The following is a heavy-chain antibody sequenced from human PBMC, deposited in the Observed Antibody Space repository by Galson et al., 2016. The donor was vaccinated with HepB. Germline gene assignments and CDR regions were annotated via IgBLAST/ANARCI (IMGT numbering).Heavy chain of an antibody. J-gene: IGHJ4*02. V-gene: IGHV3-30*03. Sequence: LRLSCAASGFTFSTYGMHWVRQAPGKGLEWVAVMSSDGRDEYFADSVRGRFTISRDNSKNMVNLQMSSLRPEDTAVYYCAREHSRGWFFFDYWGQGTLVTVSS. CDR3: AREHSRGWFFFDY. D-gene: IGHD3-22*01. CDR2: MSSDGRDE. CDR1: GFTFSTYG.